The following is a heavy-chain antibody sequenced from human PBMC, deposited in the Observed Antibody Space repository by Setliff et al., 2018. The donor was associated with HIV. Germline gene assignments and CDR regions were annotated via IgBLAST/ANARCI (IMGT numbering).Heavy chain of an antibody. Sequence: SETLSLTCAVSGYSISSGYYWGWIRQPPGKGLEWIGSMYHSGSTYYNPSLKSRVTISVDTSKKKFSLKLSSVTAADTAVYYCARGPLDYYDSSGYLDAFDIWGQGTMVTVSS. CDR1: GYSISSGYY. J-gene: IGHJ3*02. V-gene: IGHV4-38-2*01. CDR2: MYHSGST. CDR3: ARGPLDYYDSSGYLDAFDI. D-gene: IGHD3-22*01.